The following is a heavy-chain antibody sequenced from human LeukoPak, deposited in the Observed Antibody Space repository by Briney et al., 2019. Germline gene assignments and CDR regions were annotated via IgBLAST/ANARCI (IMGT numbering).Heavy chain of an antibody. CDR1: GFTFSSYW. CDR3: AREDLWFGPTGGFDP. V-gene: IGHV3-7*01. CDR2: IKQDGSEK. Sequence: QTGGSLRLSCAASGFTFSSYWMSWVRLAPGKGLEWVANIKQDGSEKYYVDSVKGRFTISRDNAKNSLYLQMNSLRAEDTAVYYCAREDLWFGPTGGFDPWGQGTLVTVSS. D-gene: IGHD3-10*01. J-gene: IGHJ5*02.